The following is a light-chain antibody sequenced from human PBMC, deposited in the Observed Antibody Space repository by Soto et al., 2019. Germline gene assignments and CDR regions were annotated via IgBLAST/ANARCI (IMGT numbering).Light chain of an antibody. Sequence: EIVLTQFPVTLSLSPGERATLSCRASQSVSNYLAWYQQKPGQAPRLLIYDVSTRATGVPARFSGSGSGTDFTLTITSLEPEDFAVYSCQQRSNWPITFGQGTRLETK. CDR3: QQRSNWPIT. CDR2: DVS. V-gene: IGKV3-11*01. CDR1: QSVSNY. J-gene: IGKJ5*01.